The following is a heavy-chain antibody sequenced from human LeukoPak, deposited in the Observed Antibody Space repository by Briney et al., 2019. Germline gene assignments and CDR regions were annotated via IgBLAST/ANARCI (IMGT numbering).Heavy chain of an antibody. J-gene: IGHJ4*02. D-gene: IGHD2-2*01. CDR3: AKDYCSSTSCEIDY. V-gene: IGHV3-9*03. CDR1: GFTFDDYA. Sequence: GGSLRLSCAASGFTFDDYAMHWVRQAPGKGLERVSGISWNSGSIGYADSVKGRFTISRDNAKNSLYLQMNSLRAEDMALYYCAKDYCSSTSCEIDYWGQGTLVTVSS. CDR2: ISWNSGSI.